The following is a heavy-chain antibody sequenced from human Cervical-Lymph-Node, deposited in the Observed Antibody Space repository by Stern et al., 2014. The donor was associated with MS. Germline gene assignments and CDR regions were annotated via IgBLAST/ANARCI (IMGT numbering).Heavy chain of an antibody. J-gene: IGHJ4*02. CDR1: GYTFSNSW. CDR3: ARGSAGAGAFFDY. CDR2: IYPGDSDT. D-gene: IGHD2-8*02. V-gene: IGHV5-51*01. Sequence: EMQLVESGAEVKKPGESLKISCKGSGYTFSNSWIGWGRQMPGRGLEWMGIIYPGDSDTRYSPSFQGQITISADKSISTAYLQWNSLKASDTAIFYCARGSAGAGAFFDYWGQGTLVTVSS.